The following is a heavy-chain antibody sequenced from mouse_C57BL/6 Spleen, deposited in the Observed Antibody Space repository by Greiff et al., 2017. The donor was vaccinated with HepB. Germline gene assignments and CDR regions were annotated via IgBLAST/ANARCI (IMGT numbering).Heavy chain of an antibody. J-gene: IGHJ2*01. CDR3: ARGEITTLFFDY. Sequence: VQLQQSGAELVKPGASVKISCKASGYAFSSYWMNWVKQRPGKGLEWIGQIYPGDGDTNYNGKFKGKATLTADKSSSTAYMQLSRLTSEDSAVYFCARGEITTLFFDYWGQGTTLTVSS. CDR1: GYAFSSYW. D-gene: IGHD2-4*01. V-gene: IGHV1-80*01. CDR2: IYPGDGDT.